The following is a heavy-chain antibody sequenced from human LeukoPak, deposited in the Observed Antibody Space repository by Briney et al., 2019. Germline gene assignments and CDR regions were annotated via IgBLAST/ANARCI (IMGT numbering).Heavy chain of an antibody. D-gene: IGHD6-13*01. CDR3: ARGTLYSSKFDY. CDR1: GFTFSSYA. J-gene: IGHJ4*01. CDR2: ISGSGGST. Sequence: GGSLRLSCAASGFTFSSYAMSWVRQAPGKGLEWVSTISGSGGSTYYADSVKGRFTISRDSSKNTLYLQMNSLRAEDTAVYYCARGTLYSSKFDYWGHGTLVTVSS. V-gene: IGHV3-23*01.